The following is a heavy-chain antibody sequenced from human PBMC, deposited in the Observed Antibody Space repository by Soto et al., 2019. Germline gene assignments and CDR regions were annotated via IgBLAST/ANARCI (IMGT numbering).Heavy chain of an antibody. CDR3: ARDRLYYDILTGPDY. J-gene: IGHJ4*02. CDR2: IWYDGSNK. CDR1: GFTFSSYV. V-gene: IGHV3-33*01. Sequence: PWGALRISCAASGFTFSSYVMHWVRQAPGKGLEWVAVIWYDGSNKYYADSVKGRFTISRDNSKNTLYLQMNSLRAEDTAVYYCARDRLYYDILTGPDYWGQGTLVTVSS. D-gene: IGHD3-9*01.